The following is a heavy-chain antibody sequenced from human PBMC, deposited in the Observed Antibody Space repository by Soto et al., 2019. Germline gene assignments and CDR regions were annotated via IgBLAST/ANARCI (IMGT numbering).Heavy chain of an antibody. V-gene: IGHV3-72*01. Sequence: VQLVQSGAEVKKPGSSVKVSCKASGGTFSSYAISWVRQAPGKGLEWVGRARNKAHGYTTAYAASLKGRFTISRDDSKNSLSLQMNSLKTEDTAVYFCARLMGTSFDLWGQGTLVTVSS. CDR2: ARNKAHGYTT. J-gene: IGHJ4*02. D-gene: IGHD2-8*01. CDR3: ARLMGTSFDL. CDR1: GGTFSSYA.